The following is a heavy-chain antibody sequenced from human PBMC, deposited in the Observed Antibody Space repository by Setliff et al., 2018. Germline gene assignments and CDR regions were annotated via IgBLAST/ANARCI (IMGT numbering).Heavy chain of an antibody. J-gene: IGHJ3*02. D-gene: IGHD3-10*01. CDR2: INPGNGNT. CDR1: GYTFTNYA. CDR3: ARDLNRWFGEFAFDI. V-gene: IGHV1-3*01. Sequence: ASVKVSCKASGYTFTNYALHWVRQAPGQRLEWMGWINPGNGNTKYSQKFQGRVTITRDTSASTAYMELSSLRSDDTAVYYCARDLNRWFGEFAFDIWGQGTMVTVSS.